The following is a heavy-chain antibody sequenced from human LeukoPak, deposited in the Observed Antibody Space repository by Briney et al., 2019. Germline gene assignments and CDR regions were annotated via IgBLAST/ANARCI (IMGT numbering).Heavy chain of an antibody. Sequence: GGSLRLSCAESGFTFSSYGMHWVRQAPGKGLEWVSGISWNSGSICYADSVKGRFTISRDNSKNSLYLQRYSLRAEDTALYYCAKDIAPLPKSSGYIDYWGQGTLVTVSS. CDR1: GFTFSSYG. D-gene: IGHD3-22*01. J-gene: IGHJ4*02. CDR3: AKDIAPLPKSSGYIDY. V-gene: IGHV3-9*01. CDR2: ISWNSGSI.